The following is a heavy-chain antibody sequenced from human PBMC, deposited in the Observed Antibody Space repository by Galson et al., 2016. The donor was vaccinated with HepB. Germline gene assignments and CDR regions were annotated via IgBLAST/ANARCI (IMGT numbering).Heavy chain of an antibody. Sequence: SLRLSCAASGFTFRNSWMSWVRQAPGKGLEWLAALQPDGTDGDYLNSVRGRFTISRDNAENSLYLEITSLTVEDTAAYYCATHDAWRLDSWGQGTLVTVSS. CDR2: LQPDGTDG. CDR3: ATHDAWRLDS. V-gene: IGHV3-7*01. D-gene: IGHD1-1*01. J-gene: IGHJ5*01. CDR1: GFTFRNSW.